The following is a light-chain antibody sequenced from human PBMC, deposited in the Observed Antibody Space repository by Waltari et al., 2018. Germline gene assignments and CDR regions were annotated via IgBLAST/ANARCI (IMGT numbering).Light chain of an antibody. CDR2: GVS. Sequence: QSALTQPASVSGSPGQSITISCTGTSSDVGSYNLVSWYQHRPGNAPKLIIYGVSKRPSGVSNRFSGSKSGNTASLTISGLRTEDEADYYCCSYAGGSAFVFGTGTKITVL. J-gene: IGLJ1*01. CDR1: SSDVGSYNL. V-gene: IGLV2-23*02. CDR3: CSYAGGSAFV.